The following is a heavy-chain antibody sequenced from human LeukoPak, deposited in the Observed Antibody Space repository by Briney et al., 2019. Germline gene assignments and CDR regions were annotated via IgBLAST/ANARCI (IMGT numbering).Heavy chain of an antibody. Sequence: QPGRSLTLSCAASGFSFSSYGIHWVRQAPGKGLEWVTLIWYDGSRKYYADSVKGRFTISRDNSKNMVYLQMNSLRAEDTAVSYCVRGRAGRTFDNWGQGTLVTVSS. V-gene: IGHV3-33*01. J-gene: IGHJ4*02. CDR1: GFSFSSYG. CDR3: VRGRAGRTFDN. CDR2: IWYDGSRK.